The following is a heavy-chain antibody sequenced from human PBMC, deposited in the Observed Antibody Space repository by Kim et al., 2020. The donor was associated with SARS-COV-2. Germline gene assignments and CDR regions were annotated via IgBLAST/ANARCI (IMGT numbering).Heavy chain of an antibody. D-gene: IGHD6-19*01. Sequence: NYNPSLKSRVTISVDTSKNQFSLRLSSVTAADTAVYYCASGSAGYWYFDLWGRGTLVTVSS. CDR3: ASGSAGYWYFDL. J-gene: IGHJ2*01. V-gene: IGHV4-34*01.